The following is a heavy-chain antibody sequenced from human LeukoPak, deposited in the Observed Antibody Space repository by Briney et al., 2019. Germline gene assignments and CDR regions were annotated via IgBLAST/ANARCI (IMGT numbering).Heavy chain of an antibody. CDR2: ISSSGSTI. Sequence: GGSLRLSCAASGFTFSDYYMSWIRQAPGKGLEWVSYISSSGSTIYYADSVKGRFTIARDNAKNSLYLQMKSLRAEDTAVYYCARTIGYCSGGSCYPEYFQHWGQGTLVTVSS. D-gene: IGHD2-15*01. CDR3: ARTIGYCSGGSCYPEYFQH. CDR1: GFTFSDYY. V-gene: IGHV3-11*04. J-gene: IGHJ1*01.